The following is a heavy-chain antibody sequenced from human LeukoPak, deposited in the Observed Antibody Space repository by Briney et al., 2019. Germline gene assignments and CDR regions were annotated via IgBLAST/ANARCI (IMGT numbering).Heavy chain of an antibody. CDR3: ATISRGIAVDHDAFDV. CDR2: INAGNGDT. CDR1: EYPFSRSV. J-gene: IGHJ3*01. Sequence: GASVTVSCKASEYPFSRSVIHWVRQAPGQRLEWMGWINAGNGDTEYPQNFQGRATITRDTSASTAYMELSSLRSEDTSVYYCATISRGIAVDHDAFDVWGQGTMVTVSS. V-gene: IGHV1-3*01. D-gene: IGHD6-19*01.